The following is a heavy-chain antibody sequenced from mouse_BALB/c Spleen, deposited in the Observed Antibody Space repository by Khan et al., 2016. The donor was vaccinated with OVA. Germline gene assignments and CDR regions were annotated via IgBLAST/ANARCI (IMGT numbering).Heavy chain of an antibody. V-gene: IGHV3-8*02. CDR3: ARWNYRYDGYFDY. CDR1: GDSITSGY. J-gene: IGHJ2*01. D-gene: IGHD2-14*01. Sequence: VQLKESGPSLVKPSQTLSLTCSVTGDSITSGYWNWIRKFPGNKLEYMGYISYSGSTYYNPSLKSRISITRDTSKNQYSLQLNSVTSEDTATYYCARWNYRYDGYFDYWGQGTTLTVSS. CDR2: ISYSGST.